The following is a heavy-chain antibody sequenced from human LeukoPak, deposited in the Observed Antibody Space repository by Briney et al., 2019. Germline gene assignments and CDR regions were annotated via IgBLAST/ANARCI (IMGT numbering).Heavy chain of an antibody. CDR3: ARDSLYGSGSYFVWDAFDI. CDR2: IYYSGST. CDR1: GGSISSYY. D-gene: IGHD3-10*01. V-gene: IGHV4-59*12. Sequence: SETLSLTCTVSGGSISSYYWSWIRQLPGKGLEWIGYIYYSGSTNYNPSLKSRVTISVDTSKNQFSLKLSSVTAADTAVYYCARDSLYGSGSYFVWDAFDIWGQGTMVTVSS. J-gene: IGHJ3*02.